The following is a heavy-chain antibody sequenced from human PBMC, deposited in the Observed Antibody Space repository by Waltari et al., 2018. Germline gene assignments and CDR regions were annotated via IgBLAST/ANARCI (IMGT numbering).Heavy chain of an antibody. CDR2: MSRSGDKM. Sequence: EVQLVASGGRLVQPGGSLRPSCAASGFTFSSFEMNWVRQAPGKGLEWVSYMSRSGDKMYYADSVKGRFTISRDNARKSLYLQMNSLRADDTAVYYCARDPAQLGGESDNWGQGTLVTVSS. V-gene: IGHV3-48*03. CDR3: ARDPAQLGGESDN. D-gene: IGHD6-13*01. CDR1: GFTFSSFE. J-gene: IGHJ4*02.